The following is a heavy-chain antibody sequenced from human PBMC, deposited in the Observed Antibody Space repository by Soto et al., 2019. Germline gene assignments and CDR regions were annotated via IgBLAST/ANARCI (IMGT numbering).Heavy chain of an antibody. V-gene: IGHV1-69*08. CDR3: ARDPMYSSGCYGPTAINWYFDL. J-gene: IGHJ2*01. D-gene: IGHD6-19*01. CDR1: GGTFSSYT. Sequence: QIQLVQSGAEVKKPGSSEKDSCKASGGTFSSYTSSWMRQAPGQGLEWMGRIIPILGIANYAQKFQGRVTITADKSTSTGYMELSSLRSEDSAVSYSARDPMYSSGCYGPTAINWYFDLWGRGTLVTVSS. CDR2: IIPILGIA.